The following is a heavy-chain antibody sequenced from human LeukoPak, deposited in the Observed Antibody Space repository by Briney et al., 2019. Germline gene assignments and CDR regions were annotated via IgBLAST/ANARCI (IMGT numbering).Heavy chain of an antibody. D-gene: IGHD1-26*01. V-gene: IGHV1-18*01. CDR3: ARDGGRTIGFRPYYFDY. J-gene: IGHJ4*02. CDR1: GYTFTSDG. Sequence: VASVKVSCKASGYTFTSDGISWVRQAPGQGREWMGWISAYNGNTNYAQKLQGRVTMTTDTSTSTAYMELRSLRSDDTAVYYCARDGGRTIGFRPYYFDYWGQGTLVTVSS. CDR2: ISAYNGNT.